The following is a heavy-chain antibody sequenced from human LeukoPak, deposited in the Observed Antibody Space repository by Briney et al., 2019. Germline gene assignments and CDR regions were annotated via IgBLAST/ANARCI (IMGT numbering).Heavy chain of an antibody. V-gene: IGHV3-23*01. J-gene: IGHJ5*02. D-gene: IGHD3-3*01. Sequence: PGGSQRLSCAASGLSPSRCGMSWVRQAPGKGLEWVSAISGSGDGTYYADSVKGRFTISRDNSKNTLYLQMNSLRAEDTAVYYCAKDLVLSGPFDPWGQGTLDTVSS. CDR1: GLSPSRCG. CDR3: AKDLVLSGPFDP. CDR2: ISGSGDGT.